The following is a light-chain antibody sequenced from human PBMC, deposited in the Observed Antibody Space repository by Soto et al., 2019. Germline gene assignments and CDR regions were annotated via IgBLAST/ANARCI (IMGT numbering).Light chain of an antibody. CDR1: SSNIGSYT. Sequence: QSVLSHPRSASGTPGHRVTISCSGSSSNIGSYTVNWYQHLPGTAPKLLIYSNNQRPSGVPDRFSGSKSGTSASLAISGLQAEDEADYYCAAWDDNLTGYVFGTGTKVTVL. CDR2: SNN. J-gene: IGLJ1*01. CDR3: AAWDDNLTGYV. V-gene: IGLV1-44*01.